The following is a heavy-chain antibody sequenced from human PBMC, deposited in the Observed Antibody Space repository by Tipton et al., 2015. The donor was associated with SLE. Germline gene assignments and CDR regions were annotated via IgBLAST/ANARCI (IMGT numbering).Heavy chain of an antibody. CDR3: ARGDWFDP. Sequence: QSGAEVKKPGASVKVSCKASGYTFTTYNINWVRQATGQGLEWMGWMNPNTGDTGYTGKFQGRVTLTRNTSITTAYMELSSLRFDDTAVYYCARGDWFDPWGQGTPVTVSS. CDR1: GYTFTTYN. V-gene: IGHV1-8*01. J-gene: IGHJ5*02. CDR2: MNPNTGDT.